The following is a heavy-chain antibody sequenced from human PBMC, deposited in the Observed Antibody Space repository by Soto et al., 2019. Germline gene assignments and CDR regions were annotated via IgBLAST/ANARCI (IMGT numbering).Heavy chain of an antibody. CDR1: SGSISSSNW. CDR2: IYHSGST. J-gene: IGHJ4*02. D-gene: IGHD4-4*01. V-gene: IGHV4-4*02. Sequence: QVQLQESGPGLVKPSGTLSLTCAVSSGSISSSNWWSWVRQPPGKGLEWIGEIYHSGSTNYNPSLMSRVTIPVDKSKNQFALKLSSVTAADTAVYYCARWATVTKIFDYWGQGTLVTVSS. CDR3: ARWATVTKIFDY.